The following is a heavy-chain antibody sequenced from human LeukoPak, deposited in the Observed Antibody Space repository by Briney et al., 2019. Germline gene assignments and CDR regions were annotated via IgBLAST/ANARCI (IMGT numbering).Heavy chain of an antibody. CDR3: ARYDSRSSLIDY. D-gene: IGHD3-22*01. V-gene: IGHV2-70*11. CDR1: GFSLSTSRMG. Sequence: TGPTLVNPTPTLTLTCTFSGFSLSTSRMGESWIRQPPGKALVWLARIDWDDDKYYSTSLKTRLTISKDTSKNQVVLAMTNMDPVDTATYYCARYDSRSSLIDYWGQGTLVTVSS. CDR2: IDWDDDK. J-gene: IGHJ4*02.